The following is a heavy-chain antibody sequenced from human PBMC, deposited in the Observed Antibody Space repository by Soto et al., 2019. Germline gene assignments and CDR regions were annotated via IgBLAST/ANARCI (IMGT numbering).Heavy chain of an antibody. CDR1: GGSISSGYW. V-gene: IGHV4-4*02. J-gene: IGHJ2*01. CDR3: ARRGDPPYWYFDL. Sequence: QVQLQESGPGLVKPSGTQSLTCAVSGGSISSGYWWSWVRQPPGKGLECIGEINHSGSTNYNPSLKSRVTISVDKSKNQFSLNLSSVTAADTAVYYCARRGDPPYWYFDLWGRDTLVTVSS. D-gene: IGHD4-17*01. CDR2: INHSGST.